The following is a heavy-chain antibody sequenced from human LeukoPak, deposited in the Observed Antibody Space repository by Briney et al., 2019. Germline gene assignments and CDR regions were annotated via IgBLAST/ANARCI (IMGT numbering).Heavy chain of an antibody. CDR2: ISCSGGST. D-gene: IGHD6-19*01. Sequence: GGSLRLSCAASGFTFSSYAMSWVRQAPGKGLEWVSAISCSGGSTYYADSVKGRFTISRDNSKNKLYLQMNSLRAEDTAVYYCAKDLGAVAGYDAFDIWGQGTMVTVSS. CDR3: AKDLGAVAGYDAFDI. CDR1: GFTFSSYA. J-gene: IGHJ3*02. V-gene: IGHV3-23*01.